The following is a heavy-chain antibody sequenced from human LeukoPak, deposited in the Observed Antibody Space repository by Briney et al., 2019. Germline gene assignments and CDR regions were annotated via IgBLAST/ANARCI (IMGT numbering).Heavy chain of an antibody. V-gene: IGHV4-34*01. CDR1: GGSFSGYY. CDR3: ARVGVVPAATDFDY. J-gene: IGHJ4*02. D-gene: IGHD2-2*01. Sequence: SETPSLTCAVYGGSFSGYYWSWIRQPPGKGLEWIGEINHSGSTNYNPSLKSRVTISVDTSKNQFSLKLSSVTAADTAVYYCARVGVVPAATDFDYWGQGTLATVSS. CDR2: INHSGST.